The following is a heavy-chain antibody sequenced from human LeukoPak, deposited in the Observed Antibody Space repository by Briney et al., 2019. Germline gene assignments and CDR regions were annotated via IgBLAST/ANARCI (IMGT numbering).Heavy chain of an antibody. J-gene: IGHJ4*02. CDR1: GFTFSSYA. CDR3: ARARQQMVPYVGLDH. V-gene: IGHV3-30*04. CDR2: ISYDGSNK. Sequence: GGSLRLSCAASGFTFSSYAMHWVRQAPGKGLEWVAVISYDGSNKYYADSVKGRFTISRDNSKNTLYLQMNSLSAEDTAVYYCARARQQMVPYVGLDHWGQGTLVTVSS. D-gene: IGHD6-13*01.